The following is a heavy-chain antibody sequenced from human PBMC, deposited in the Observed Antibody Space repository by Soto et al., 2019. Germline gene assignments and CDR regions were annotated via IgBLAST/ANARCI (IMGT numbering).Heavy chain of an antibody. CDR1: GGTFSSYT. CDR2: IIPILGIA. Sequence: QVQLVQSGAEVKKPGSSVKVSCKASGGTFSSYTISWVRQAPGQGLEWMGRIIPILGIANYAQKFQGRVTITADKSTSTAYMELSSLRSEDTAVYYCARDNHQIAAAGPNWYFDLWGRGTLVTVSS. CDR3: ARDNHQIAAAGPNWYFDL. D-gene: IGHD6-13*01. V-gene: IGHV1-69*08. J-gene: IGHJ2*01.